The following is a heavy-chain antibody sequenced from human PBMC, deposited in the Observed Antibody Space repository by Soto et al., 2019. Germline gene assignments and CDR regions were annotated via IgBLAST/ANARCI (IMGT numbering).Heavy chain of an antibody. D-gene: IGHD3-10*01. J-gene: IGHJ6*02. CDR3: AKGGGYYGSGSYSVGENYYGMDV. CDR2: ISYDGSNK. CDR1: GFTFSSYG. V-gene: IGHV3-30*18. Sequence: QVQLVESGGGVVQPGRSLRLSCAASGFTFSSYGMHWVRQAPGKGLEWVAVISYDGSNKYYADSVKGRFTISRDNSKNTLYLQMNSLGAEDTAVYYCAKGGGYYGSGSYSVGENYYGMDVWGQGTTVTVSS.